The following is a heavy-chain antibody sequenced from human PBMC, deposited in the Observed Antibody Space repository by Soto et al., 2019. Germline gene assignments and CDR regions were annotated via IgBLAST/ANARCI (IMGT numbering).Heavy chain of an antibody. Sequence: SETLSLTCTVSGGSISSSSYYWGWIRQPPGKGLEWIGSIYYSGSTYYNPSLKSRVTISVDTSKNQFSLKLSSVTAADTAVYYCARGNYDFWSGYYKDPVGEDKGYFDYWGQGTLVTVSS. V-gene: IGHV4-39*01. CDR3: ARGNYDFWSGYYKDPVGEDKGYFDY. CDR2: IYYSGST. CDR1: GGSISSSSYY. J-gene: IGHJ4*02. D-gene: IGHD3-3*01.